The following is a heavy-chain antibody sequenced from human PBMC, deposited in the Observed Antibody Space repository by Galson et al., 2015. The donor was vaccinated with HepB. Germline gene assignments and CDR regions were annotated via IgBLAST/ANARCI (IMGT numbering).Heavy chain of an antibody. CDR2: IKQDGSET. CDR1: GFPYNTFW. D-gene: IGHD3-10*01. Sequence: SLRLSCAASGFPYNTFWMIWVRQVPGQGLEWVANIKQDGSETYYGDSVKGRFTISRDNAKNSLYLQMDSLRVDDTAVYYCARDIGQSYDTYSPFDHWGQGARVTVSS. CDR3: ARDIGQSYDTYSPFDH. J-gene: IGHJ4*02. V-gene: IGHV3-7*01.